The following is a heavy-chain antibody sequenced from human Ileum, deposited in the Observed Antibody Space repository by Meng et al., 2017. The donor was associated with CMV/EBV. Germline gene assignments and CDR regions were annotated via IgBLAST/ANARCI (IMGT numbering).Heavy chain of an antibody. J-gene: IGHJ4*02. CDR3: ASGSSGWYGFDF. CDR2: INHSGST. V-gene: IGHV4-34*01. D-gene: IGHD6-19*01. Sequence: CAVYGGSFSGYYWNWLRQPPGKGLEWIGEINHSGSTNYNPSLKGRVTTSVDTFRNQFSLKLSSVTAADTAVYYCASGSSGWYGFDFWGQGTLVTVSS. CDR1: GGSFSGYY.